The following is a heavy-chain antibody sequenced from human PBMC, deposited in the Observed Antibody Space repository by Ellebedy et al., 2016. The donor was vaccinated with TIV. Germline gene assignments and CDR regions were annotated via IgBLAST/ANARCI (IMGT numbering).Heavy chain of an antibody. CDR3: AKIFRSCTSTSCYLREHFDY. V-gene: IGHV3-23*01. D-gene: IGHD2-2*01. Sequence: GESLKISXAASGFTFSSYAMSWVRQAPGKGLEWVSAISDSGGSTYYADSVKGRFTISRDNSKNTLYLQMNSLRAEDTAIYYCAKIFRSCTSTSCYLREHFDYWGQGTLVTVSS. CDR1: GFTFSSYA. J-gene: IGHJ4*02. CDR2: ISDSGGST.